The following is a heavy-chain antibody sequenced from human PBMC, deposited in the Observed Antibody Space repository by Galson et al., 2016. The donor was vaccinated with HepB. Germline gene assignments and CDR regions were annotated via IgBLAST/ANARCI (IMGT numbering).Heavy chain of an antibody. Sequence: SETLSLTCTVSGDSISGYYWSWIRQPPGKGLEWIGYIYYSGSTNYNPSLKSRVTMSVDWSKNQFSLNLTSVTATDTAVYYCARHWTSTPVFDHWGRGTLVTVSS. J-gene: IGHJ4*02. V-gene: IGHV4-59*08. CDR2: IYYSGST. D-gene: IGHD2-15*01. CDR3: ARHWTSTPVFDH. CDR1: GDSISGYY.